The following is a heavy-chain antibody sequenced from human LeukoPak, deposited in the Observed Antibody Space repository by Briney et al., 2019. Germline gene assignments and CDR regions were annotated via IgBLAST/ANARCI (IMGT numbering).Heavy chain of an antibody. D-gene: IGHD6-19*01. V-gene: IGHV1-2*02. J-gene: IGHJ4*02. CDR1: GYTLTELS. CDR2: INPNSGGT. Sequence: ASVKVSCKVSGYTLTELSMHWVRQAPGQGLEWMGWINPNSGGTNYAQKFQGRVTMTRDTSISTAYMELSRLTSDDTAVYYCFDYSSSNGGYWGQGTLVTVSS. CDR3: FDYSSSNGGY.